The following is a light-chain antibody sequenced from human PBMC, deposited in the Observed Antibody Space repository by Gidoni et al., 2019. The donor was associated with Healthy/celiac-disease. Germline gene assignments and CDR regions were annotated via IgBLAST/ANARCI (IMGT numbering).Light chain of an antibody. CDR2: WAS. V-gene: IGKV4-1*01. J-gene: IGKJ1*01. Sequence: DLVMTQSPEYLAGSRGERATINSKSSHSVLYSSNNQNYLAWYQQKPGQPPKLLIYWASTRESGVPDRFSGSGSGTDFTLTISGLQAEDVSVSYCQQYYSTPTFGQGTKVEIK. CDR3: QQYYSTPT. CDR1: HSVLYSSNNQNY.